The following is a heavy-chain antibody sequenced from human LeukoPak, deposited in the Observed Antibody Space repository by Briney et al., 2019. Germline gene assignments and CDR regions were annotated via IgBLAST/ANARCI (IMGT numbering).Heavy chain of an antibody. V-gene: IGHV3-48*01. J-gene: IGHJ4*02. CDR2: ISSSSSTI. D-gene: IGHD1-7*01. CDR3: ARGNWNYVYDY. Sequence: GGSLRLSCAASGFTFSSYSMNWVRQAPGKGLEWVSYISSSSSTIYYADSVKGRFTISRDNAKNSLYLQMNSLRAEDTAVYYCARGNWNYVYDYWGQGTLVTVSS. CDR1: GFTFSSYS.